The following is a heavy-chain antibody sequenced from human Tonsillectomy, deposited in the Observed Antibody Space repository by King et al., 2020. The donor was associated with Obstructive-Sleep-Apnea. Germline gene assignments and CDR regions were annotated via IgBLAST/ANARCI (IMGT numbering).Heavy chain of an antibody. V-gene: IGHV4-34*01. J-gene: IGHJ5*02. Sequence: VQLQQWGAGLLKPSETLSLTCAVYGGSFSGYYWSWIRQPPGKGLEWIGEINHSGSTNYNPSLKSRVTISVDTSKNQFSLKLSSVTAADTAVYYCARGLNSLRTSWFDPWGQGTLVTVSS. CDR1: GGSFSGYY. CDR3: ARGLNSLRTSWFDP. CDR2: INHSGST.